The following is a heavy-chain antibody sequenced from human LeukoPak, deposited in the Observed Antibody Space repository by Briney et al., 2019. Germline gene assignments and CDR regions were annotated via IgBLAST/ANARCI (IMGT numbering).Heavy chain of an antibody. CDR1: GYTFTGYY. Sequence: ASVKVSCKASGYTFTGYYMHWVRQAPGQGLEWMGWINPNSGGTNYAQKFQGWVTMTRDTSTSTVYMELSSLRSEDTAVYYCAREDRSTNWFDPWGQGTLVTVSS. J-gene: IGHJ5*02. CDR3: AREDRSTNWFDP. CDR2: INPNSGGT. V-gene: IGHV1-2*04. D-gene: IGHD3-16*02.